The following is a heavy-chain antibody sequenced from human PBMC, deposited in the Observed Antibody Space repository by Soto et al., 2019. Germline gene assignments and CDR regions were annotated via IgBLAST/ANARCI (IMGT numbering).Heavy chain of an antibody. CDR1: GGSISSYY. V-gene: IGHV4-59*01. Sequence: SETLSLTCTVSGGSISSYYWSWIRQPPGKGLEWIGYIYYSGSTNYNPSLKSRVTISVDTSKNQFSLKLSSVTAADTAVYYCARVMEYSSSYYFDYWGQGTLVTVSS. D-gene: IGHD6-6*01. CDR3: ARVMEYSSSYYFDY. CDR2: IYYSGST. J-gene: IGHJ4*02.